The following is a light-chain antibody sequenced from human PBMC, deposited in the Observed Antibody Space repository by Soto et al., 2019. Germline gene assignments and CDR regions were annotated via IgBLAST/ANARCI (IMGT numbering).Light chain of an antibody. V-gene: IGKV3-11*01. CDR1: QSVSSY. J-gene: IGKJ5*01. CDR2: DAS. Sequence: EIVLTQSPATLSLSPGERATLSCRASQSVSSYLAWYQQKPGQAPRLLIYDASNRATGIPARFSGSGSGTDFTLTFSSLEPEDFAVYYCQQRSSWPLTFGQGTRLEIK. CDR3: QQRSSWPLT.